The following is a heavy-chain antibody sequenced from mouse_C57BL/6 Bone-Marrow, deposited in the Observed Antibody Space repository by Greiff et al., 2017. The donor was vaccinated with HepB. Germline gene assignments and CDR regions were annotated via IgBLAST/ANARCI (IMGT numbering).Heavy chain of an antibody. V-gene: IGHV1-62-2*01. CDR1: GYTFTEYT. D-gene: IGHD1-1*01. Sequence: VQRVESGAELVKPGASVKLSCKASGYTFTEYTIHWVKQRSGQGLEWIGWFYPGSGSIKYNEKFKDKATLTADKSSSTVYMELSRLTSEDSAVYVCARHEEDYYGSMAWFAYWGQGTLVTVSA. CDR2: FYPGSGSI. J-gene: IGHJ3*01. CDR3: ARHEEDYYGSMAWFAY.